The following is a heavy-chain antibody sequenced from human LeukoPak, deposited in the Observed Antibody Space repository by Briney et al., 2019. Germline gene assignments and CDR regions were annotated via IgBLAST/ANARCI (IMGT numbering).Heavy chain of an antibody. CDR2: IKSKTDGGTA. J-gene: IGHJ4*02. Sequence: GGPLRLSCEASGITFTNAWMSWVRQAPGKGLEWVGRIKSKTDGGTADYAAPVKGRFTISRDDSKKTVYLQMNSLKTEDTAVYYCTTDAVVVSTLLGYFDNWGQGTLVTVSS. V-gene: IGHV3-15*01. CDR3: TTDAVVVSTLLGYFDN. CDR1: GITFTNAW. D-gene: IGHD4-23*01.